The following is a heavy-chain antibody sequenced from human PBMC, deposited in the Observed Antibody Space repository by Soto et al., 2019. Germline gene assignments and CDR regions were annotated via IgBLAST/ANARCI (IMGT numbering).Heavy chain of an antibody. CDR3: ARDKGQDYGSPFDC. J-gene: IGHJ4*02. D-gene: IGHD3-10*01. CDR1: GFTFSNYG. Sequence: GGSLRLSCAASGFTFSNYGMHWVRQAPGKGLEWLALIWYDGSHKYYVDSLKGRFTISRDNSKNTLYLQMNSLRAEDTAVYYCARDKGQDYGSPFDCWGQGTLVTVSS. CDR2: IWYDGSHK. V-gene: IGHV3-33*01.